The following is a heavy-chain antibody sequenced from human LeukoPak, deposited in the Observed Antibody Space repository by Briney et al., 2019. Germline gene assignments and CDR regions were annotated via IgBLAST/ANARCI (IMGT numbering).Heavy chain of an antibody. V-gene: IGHV4-31*03. CDR1: GGSISSGGYY. D-gene: IGHD6-6*01. J-gene: IGHJ5*02. Sequence: SQTLSHTCTVSGGSISSGGYYWSWIRQHPGKGLEWIGYIYYSGSTYYNPSLKSRVTISVDTSKNQFSLKLSSVTAADTAVYYCARESIAARLSFSWGQGTLVTVSS. CDR2: IYYSGST. CDR3: ARESIAARLSFS.